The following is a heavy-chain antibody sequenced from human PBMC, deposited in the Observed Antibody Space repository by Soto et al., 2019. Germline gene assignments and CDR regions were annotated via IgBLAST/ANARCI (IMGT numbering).Heavy chain of an antibody. J-gene: IGHJ6*02. CDR2: ISGSGGST. V-gene: IGHV3-23*01. CDR3: EKDAHFEGYYGMDV. D-gene: IGHD3-9*01. CDR1: GFTFSSYA. Sequence: PGGSLRLSCAASGFTFSSYAMSWVRQAPGKGLEWVSAISGSGGSTYYADSVKGRFTISRDNSKNTLYLQMNSLRAEDTAVYYCEKDAHFEGYYGMDVWGQGTTVTVSS.